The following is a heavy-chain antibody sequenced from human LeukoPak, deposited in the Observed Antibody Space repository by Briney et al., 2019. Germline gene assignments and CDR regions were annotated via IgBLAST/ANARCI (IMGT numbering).Heavy chain of an antibody. CDR2: IYVSGIT. V-gene: IGHV4-4*07. Sequence: SETLSLTRTVSDGSIRDYFWSWIRQPAGKGLEWIGRIYVSGITNSNPYLKSRVTMSLDTSKNQFSLRLTSVTAADTAVYYCARVVYNSRFYGFDYWGQGTLVTVSS. CDR1: DGSIRDYF. D-gene: IGHD6-13*01. J-gene: IGHJ4*02. CDR3: ARVVYNSRFYGFDY.